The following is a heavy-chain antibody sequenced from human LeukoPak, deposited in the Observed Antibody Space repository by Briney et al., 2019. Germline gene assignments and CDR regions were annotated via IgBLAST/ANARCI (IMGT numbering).Heavy chain of an antibody. V-gene: IGHV3-23*01. Sequence: GRSLRLSCAASGFTLSSYAMSWVRQAPGKGLEWVSGISTSGDSSYYADSVQGRFTISRDNSKNTLYLQMNSLRAEDTAIYYCAKDESAATFIFDYWGQGTLVTVSS. D-gene: IGHD6-25*01. CDR3: AKDESAATFIFDY. CDR2: ISTSGDSS. CDR1: GFTLSSYA. J-gene: IGHJ4*02.